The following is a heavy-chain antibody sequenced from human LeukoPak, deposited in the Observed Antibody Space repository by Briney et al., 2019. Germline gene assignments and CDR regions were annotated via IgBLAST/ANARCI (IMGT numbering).Heavy chain of an antibody. J-gene: IGHJ4*02. V-gene: IGHV4-61*08. CDR1: GGSISSGDYY. CDR3: ARDSGYDSSGYFDY. CDR2: IYYSGST. D-gene: IGHD3-22*01. Sequence: SETLSLTCTVSGGSISSGDYYWSWIRQPPGKGLEWIGYIYYSGSTNYNPSLKSRVTISADTSKNQFSLKLSSVTAADTAVYYCARDSGYDSSGYFDYWGQGTLVTVSS.